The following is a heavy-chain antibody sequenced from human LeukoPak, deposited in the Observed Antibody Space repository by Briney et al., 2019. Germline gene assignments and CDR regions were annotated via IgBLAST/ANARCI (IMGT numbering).Heavy chain of an antibody. Sequence: GGSLRLSCAASGVTFSSYSMNWVRQAPGKGLEWVSSISSSSSYIYYADSVKSRFTISRDNAKNSLYLQMNSLGAEDTAVCYCASSSWTNWFDPWGQGTLVTVSS. CDR3: ASSSWTNWFDP. D-gene: IGHD6-13*01. J-gene: IGHJ5*02. CDR2: ISSSSSYI. V-gene: IGHV3-21*01. CDR1: GVTFSSYS.